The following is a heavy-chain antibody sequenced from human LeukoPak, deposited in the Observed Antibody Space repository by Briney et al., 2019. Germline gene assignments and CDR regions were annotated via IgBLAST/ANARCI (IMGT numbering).Heavy chain of an antibody. V-gene: IGHV3-23*01. CDR1: GFTFSSYA. J-gene: IGHJ3*02. CDR2: ISGSGGST. CDR3: AKDLLASDAFDI. Sequence: GGSLRLSYAASGFTFSSYAMSWVRQAPGKGLEWVSAISGSGGSTYYADSVKGRFTISRDNSKNTLYLQMNSLRAEDTAVYYCAKDLLASDAFDIWGQGTMVTVSS.